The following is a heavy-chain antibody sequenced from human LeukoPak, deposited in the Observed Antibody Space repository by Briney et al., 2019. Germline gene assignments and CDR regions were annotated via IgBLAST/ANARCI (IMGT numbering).Heavy chain of an antibody. D-gene: IGHD3-3*01. J-gene: IGHJ4*02. CDR2: INHSGST. CDR1: GGSFSGYY. Sequence: SETLSLTCAVYGGSFSGYYWSWIRQPPGKGLEWIGEINHSGSTNYNPSLKSRVTISLDRSKKKFSLKLTSVTAADTAVYFCARGAEYYAIWRGYAGYSDYWGQGISVTVSS. V-gene: IGHV4-34*01. CDR3: ARGAEYYAIWRGYAGYSDY.